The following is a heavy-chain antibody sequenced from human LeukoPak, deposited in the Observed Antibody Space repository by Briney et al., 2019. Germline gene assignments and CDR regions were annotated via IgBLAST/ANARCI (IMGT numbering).Heavy chain of an antibody. V-gene: IGHV3-33*01. Sequence: PGGSLRLSCAASGFTFSDHGMHWVRQAPGKGLEWVAIIWYNGSKKYYAESVKGRFTISRDNSKNTLYLQMSSLRAEDTAVYYCARDPYGSGDGYFDHWGQGTLVTVSS. D-gene: IGHD3-10*01. J-gene: IGHJ4*02. CDR1: GFTFSDHG. CDR3: ARDPYGSGDGYFDH. CDR2: IWYNGSKK.